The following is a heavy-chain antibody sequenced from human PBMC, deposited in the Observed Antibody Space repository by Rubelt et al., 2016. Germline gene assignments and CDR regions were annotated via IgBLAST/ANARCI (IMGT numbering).Heavy chain of an antibody. CDR3: ARGRGEDSSGYYGGYFDY. CDR2: IYYSGST. V-gene: IGHV4-31*01. J-gene: IGHJ4*02. D-gene: IGHD3-22*01. CDR1: GGSISSGGYY. Sequence: QVQLQESGPGLVKPSQTLSLTCTVSGGSISSGGYYWSWIRQHPGKGLEWIGYIYYSGSTYYNPSLSGLVSLSVDTSKNQFSLRRSSVTAADTAVYYCARGRGEDSSGYYGGYFDYWGQGTLVTVSS.